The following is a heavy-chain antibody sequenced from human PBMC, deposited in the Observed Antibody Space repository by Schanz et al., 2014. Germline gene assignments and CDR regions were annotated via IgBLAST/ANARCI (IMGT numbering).Heavy chain of an antibody. CDR2: MYINSGST. J-gene: IGHJ6*02. CDR3: VKDLQRELLRDDHYYGMDV. Sequence: VQLVESGGGLVKPGGSLRLSCAVSGFTVNTNYMSWVRQAPGKGLEWISSMYINSGSTQYADSVKGRFTTSRDNSKNTMYLQMNSLRAEDTAVYYCVKDLQRELLRDDHYYGMDVWGQGTTVTVSS. D-gene: IGHD1-26*01. CDR1: GFTVNTNY. V-gene: IGHV3-66*01.